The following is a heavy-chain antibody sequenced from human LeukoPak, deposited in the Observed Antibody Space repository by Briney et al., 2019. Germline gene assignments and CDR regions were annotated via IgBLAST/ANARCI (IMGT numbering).Heavy chain of an antibody. D-gene: IGHD6-13*01. CDR1: GGSFSGYY. Sequence: SSDTLSLTCAVYGGSFSGYYWSWIRQPPGKGLEWIGEINHSGSTNYNPSLKSRVTISVDTSKNQFSLKLSSVTAADTAVYHCARGRDSSSWSGDYWGQGTLVTVSS. J-gene: IGHJ4*02. V-gene: IGHV4-34*01. CDR2: INHSGST. CDR3: ARGRDSSSWSGDY.